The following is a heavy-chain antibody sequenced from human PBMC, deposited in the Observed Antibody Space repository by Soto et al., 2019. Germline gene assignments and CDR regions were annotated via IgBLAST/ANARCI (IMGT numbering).Heavy chain of an antibody. V-gene: IGHV4-59*01. D-gene: IGHD2-15*01. CDR3: ARSGGSRYDWFDP. J-gene: IGHJ5*02. Sequence: SETLSLTCTVSGGSISSYYWSWIRQPPGKGLEWIGYIYYSGSTNYNPSLKSRVTISVDTSKNQFSLKLSSVTAADTAVYYCARSGGSRYDWFDPWGQGTLVTVSS. CDR2: IYYSGST. CDR1: GGSISSYY.